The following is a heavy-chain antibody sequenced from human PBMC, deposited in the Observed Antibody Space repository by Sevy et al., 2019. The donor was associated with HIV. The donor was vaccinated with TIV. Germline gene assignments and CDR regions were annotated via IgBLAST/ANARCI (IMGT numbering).Heavy chain of an antibody. CDR3: SKEWTLLCDWYGEFDY. J-gene: IGHJ4*02. D-gene: IGHD6-19*01. CDR2: ISNSGANT. CDR1: GFTFTNYG. V-gene: IGHV3-23*01. Sequence: GGSLRLSCAASGFTFTNYGMHWVRQAPGKGLEWVSGISNSGANTYYADSVRGRFTVSRDNSKNTVYLQLNSLRAEDTAIYYWSKEWTLLCDWYGEFDYWGQGTLVTVSS.